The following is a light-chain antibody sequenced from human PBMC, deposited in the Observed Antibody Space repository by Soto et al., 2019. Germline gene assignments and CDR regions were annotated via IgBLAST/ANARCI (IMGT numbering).Light chain of an antibody. CDR2: GAS. V-gene: IGKV3-20*01. CDR3: QQYGSSPLT. CDR1: QSVSSNS. Sequence: EIVLTQSPGTLSLSPGEGDTLSCRASQSVSSNSLAWYQQKPGQAPRLLIYGASTRATGIPDRFSGSGSGTDCTLTINRLEPEDFAVYYCQQYGSSPLTFGGGTKVEIK. J-gene: IGKJ4*01.